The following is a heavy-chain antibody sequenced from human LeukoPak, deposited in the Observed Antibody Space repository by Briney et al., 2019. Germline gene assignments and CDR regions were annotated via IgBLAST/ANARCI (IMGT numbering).Heavy chain of an antibody. CDR1: GGSIRNYY. CDR2: IYYSGST. J-gene: IGHJ6*02. CDR3: ARHFTGPGTYTPYFGMDV. V-gene: IGHV4-59*08. D-gene: IGHD3-16*01. Sequence: SETLSLTCTVSGGSIRNYYCSWIRQPPGKGLEWVGYIYYSGSTSYNPSLKSRVTISVDTSKNQFSLKLSFVTAADTAVYYCARHFTGPGTYTPYFGMDVWGQGTTVTVSS.